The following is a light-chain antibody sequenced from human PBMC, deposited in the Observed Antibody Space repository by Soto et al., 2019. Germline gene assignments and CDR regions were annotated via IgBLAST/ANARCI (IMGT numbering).Light chain of an antibody. J-gene: IGKJ3*01. CDR2: DVS. V-gene: IGKV1-5*01. CDR1: QNINTW. CDR3: QQYYGS. Sequence: PMTQSPSTLSASVGDRVTITCRASQNINTWLAWYQQKPGTAPRLLIYDVSTLQSGVPSRFSGSGSGTDFTLTITSLLPDDSAIYYCQQYYGSFGPGTNV.